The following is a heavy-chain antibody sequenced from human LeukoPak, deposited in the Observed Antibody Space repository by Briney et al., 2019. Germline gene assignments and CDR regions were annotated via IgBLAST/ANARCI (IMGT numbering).Heavy chain of an antibody. J-gene: IGHJ5*02. V-gene: IGHV1-8*01. CDR3: ARMYYYDTSDPNWFDP. CDR2: MNPNSGNT. Sequence: ASVKVSCKASGYTLTSYDINWVRQATGQGLEWMGWMNPNSGNTGYAQKFHDRVTMTRNTSISTAYMEVSSLRSEDTAVYYCARMYYYDTSDPNWFDPWGQGTLVTVSS. D-gene: IGHD3-22*01. CDR1: GYTLTSYD.